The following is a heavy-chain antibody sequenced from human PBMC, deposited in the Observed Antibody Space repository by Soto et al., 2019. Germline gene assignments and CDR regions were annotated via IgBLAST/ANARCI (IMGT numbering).Heavy chain of an antibody. CDR3: AKDRMGAGVRGYFDY. J-gene: IGHJ4*02. CDR1: GFTFSAYG. Sequence: QVQLVESGGGVVQPGRSLRLSCAGSGFTFSAYGMDWVRQAPGKGLEWVAVISYDGSNKYYADSVKGRFTISRDNSKNTLYLQMTSRRAEDTAVYYCAKDRMGAGVRGYFDYWGQGTLVTVPS. D-gene: IGHD3-10*01. V-gene: IGHV3-30*18. CDR2: ISYDGSNK.